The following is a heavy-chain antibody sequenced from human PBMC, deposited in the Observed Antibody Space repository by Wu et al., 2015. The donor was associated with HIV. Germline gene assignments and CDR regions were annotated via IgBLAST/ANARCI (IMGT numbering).Heavy chain of an antibody. CDR1: GFTFSSYY. CDR3: ARVAVAGPEYFQH. Sequence: QVQLVQSGAEVKKPGASVKVSCKAFGFTFSSYYMHWVRQAPGQGLEWMGMINPGGGSTSYAQKFQGRVTMTRDTSISTAYMELSRLRSDDTAVYYCARVAVAGPEYFQHVGPGHPGHRLL. D-gene: IGHD6-19*01. V-gene: IGHV1-46*01. J-gene: IGHJ1*01. CDR2: INPGGGST.